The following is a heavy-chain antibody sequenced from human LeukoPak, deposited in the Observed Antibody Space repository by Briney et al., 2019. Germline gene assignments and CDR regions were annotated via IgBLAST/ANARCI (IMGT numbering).Heavy chain of an antibody. CDR2: ISSSGSTI. Sequence: GGSLRLSCAASGFTFSSYEMNWVRQAPGKGLEWVSYISSSGSTIYYADSVKGRFTISRDNAKNTLYLQMNSLRAEDTAVYYCARLRLRINWFDPWGQGTLVTVSS. CDR1: GFTFSSYE. V-gene: IGHV3-48*03. CDR3: ARLRLRINWFDP. D-gene: IGHD1-14*01. J-gene: IGHJ5*02.